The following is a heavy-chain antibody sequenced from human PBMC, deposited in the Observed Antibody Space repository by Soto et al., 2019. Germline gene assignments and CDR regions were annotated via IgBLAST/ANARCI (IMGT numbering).Heavy chain of an antibody. J-gene: IGHJ3*02. CDR2: IYWDDDK. CDR3: AHRTGDYDSPGYTPDAIDI. D-gene: IGHD3-22*01. Sequence: SGPTLVNPTQTLTLTCTFSGFSLSSNGVGVGWIRQPPGKALEWLALIYWDDDKRYSPSLRYRLTITKDTSKNQVVLTMTNVDPVDTATYYCAHRTGDYDSPGYTPDAIDIWGQGTMVTVSS. CDR1: GFSLSSNGVG. V-gene: IGHV2-5*02.